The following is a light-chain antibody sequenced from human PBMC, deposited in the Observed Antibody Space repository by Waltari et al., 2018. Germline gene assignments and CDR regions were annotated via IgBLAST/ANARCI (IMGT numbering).Light chain of an antibody. J-gene: IGKJ1*01. CDR1: QSIDSY. CDR2: GAS. CDR3: QQSYSSPWT. Sequence: DIQMTQSPSSLTASVGDRGTITCRTSQSIDSYLNWYQQRPGKAPTVVIYGASTLQSGFPSRFSGIGSGTDFTLTISGLRPEDFATYYCQQSYSSPWTFGQGTKLEIK. V-gene: IGKV1-39*01.